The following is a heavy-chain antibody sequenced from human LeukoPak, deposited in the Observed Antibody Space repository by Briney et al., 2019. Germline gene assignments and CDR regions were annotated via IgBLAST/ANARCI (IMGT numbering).Heavy chain of an antibody. CDR3: ARGATANWFDP. CDR1: GYTFTSYY. Sequence: ASVTVSCRASGYTFTSYYMHWVRQAPGQGLEWMGIINPSGGSTSYAQKFQGRVTMTRDTSTSTVYMELSSLRSEDTAVYYCARGATANWFDPWGQGTLVTVSS. V-gene: IGHV1-46*01. CDR2: INPSGGST. J-gene: IGHJ5*02.